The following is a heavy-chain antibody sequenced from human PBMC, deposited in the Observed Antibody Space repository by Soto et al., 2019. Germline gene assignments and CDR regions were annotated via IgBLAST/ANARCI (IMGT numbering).Heavy chain of an antibody. CDR3: ARKYYYDSSGYYLDT. CDR2: IYHSVST. CDR1: GGSISSGGYS. J-gene: IGHJ5*02. V-gene: IGHV4-30-2*01. Sequence: PSETLSLTCAVSGGSISSGGYSGSWILHPPGKGLEWIGYIYHSVSTYYNPSLKSRVTISVDRSKNQFSLKVSSVTDADTAVYYCARKYYYDSSGYYLDTWGQGTLVTVSS. D-gene: IGHD3-22*01.